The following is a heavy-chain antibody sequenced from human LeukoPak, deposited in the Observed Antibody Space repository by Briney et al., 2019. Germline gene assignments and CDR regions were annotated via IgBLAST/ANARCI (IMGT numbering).Heavy chain of an antibody. CDR3: ARDGGRHSYGHDY. V-gene: IGHV1-2*02. CDR1: GYTFTGYY. CDR2: INPNSGGT. D-gene: IGHD5-18*01. Sequence: ASVKVSCKASGYTFTGYYMHWVRQAPGQGLEWMGWINPNSGGTNYAQKFQGRVTVTRDTSISTAYMELSRLRSDDTAAYYCARDGGRHSYGHDYWGQGTLVTVSS. J-gene: IGHJ4*02.